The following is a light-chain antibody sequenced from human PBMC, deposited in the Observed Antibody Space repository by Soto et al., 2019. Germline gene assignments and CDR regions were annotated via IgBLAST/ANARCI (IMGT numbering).Light chain of an antibody. CDR2: DNN. V-gene: IGLV1-51*01. CDR3: ETWDSSQSVSL. Sequence: QSVLTQPPSVSAAPGQKVTISCSATSSNIGNNYVSWYQQLPGTAPKLLIYDNNKRPSGIPERFSGSQSVTSATLDITGLQTGDEADYYCETWDSSQSVSLFGGGTKRTVL. CDR1: SSNIGNNY. J-gene: IGLJ2*01.